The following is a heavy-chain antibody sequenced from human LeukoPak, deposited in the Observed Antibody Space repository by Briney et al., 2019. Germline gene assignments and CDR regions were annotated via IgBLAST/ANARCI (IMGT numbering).Heavy chain of an antibody. CDR1: GFTFSSYW. V-gene: IGHV3-74*01. J-gene: IGHJ6*02. D-gene: IGHD1-20*01. Sequence: PGGSLRLSCAASGFTFSSYWMHWVRHAPGKGLVWVSRINSDGSSTSYADSVKGRFTISRDNAKNTLYLQMNSLRAEDTAVYYCAREYNWNYYYYYGMDVWGQGTTVTVSS. CDR2: INSDGSST. CDR3: AREYNWNYYYYYGMDV.